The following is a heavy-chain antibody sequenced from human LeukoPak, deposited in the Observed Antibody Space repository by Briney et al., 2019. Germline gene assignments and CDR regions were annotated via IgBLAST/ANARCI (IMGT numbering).Heavy chain of an antibody. Sequence: GESLKISYKGSGYSFTSYWIGWVRQMPGKGLEWMGIIYPGDSDTRYSPSFQGQVTISADKSISTAYLQWSSLKASDTAMYYCARQASLFYYGSGSSPWYFDYWGQGTLVTVSS. V-gene: IGHV5-51*01. CDR1: GYSFTSYW. CDR3: ARQASLFYYGSGSSPWYFDY. D-gene: IGHD3-10*01. CDR2: IYPGDSDT. J-gene: IGHJ4*02.